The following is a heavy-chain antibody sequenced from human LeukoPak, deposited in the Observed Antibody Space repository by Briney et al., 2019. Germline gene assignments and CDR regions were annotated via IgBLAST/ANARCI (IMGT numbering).Heavy chain of an antibody. J-gene: IGHJ4*02. CDR2: LSGSGGST. CDR1: GFTFSSYA. Sequence: GGSLRLSCAASGFTFSSYAMSWVGQAPVKGLEWVSALSGSGGSTYYADSVKGRFTISRDNSKNTLYLQMNSLRAEDTAVYYCAKDVQTYGSGSYLGYWGQGTLVTVSS. CDR3: AKDVQTYGSGSYLGY. V-gene: IGHV3-23*01. D-gene: IGHD3-10*01.